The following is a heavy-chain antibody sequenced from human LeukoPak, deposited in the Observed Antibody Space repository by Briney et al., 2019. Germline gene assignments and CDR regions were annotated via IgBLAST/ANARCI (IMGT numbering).Heavy chain of an antibody. CDR2: IYYSGGT. Sequence: SETLSLTCTVSGGSISSYYWSWIRQPPGKGLEWIGYIYYSGGTNYNPSLKSRVTISVDTSKNQFSLKLSSVTAADTAVYYCARSPSGYRFDSWGQGTLVTVSS. V-gene: IGHV4-59*01. CDR3: ARSPSGYRFDS. D-gene: IGHD3-22*01. J-gene: IGHJ4*02. CDR1: GGSISSYY.